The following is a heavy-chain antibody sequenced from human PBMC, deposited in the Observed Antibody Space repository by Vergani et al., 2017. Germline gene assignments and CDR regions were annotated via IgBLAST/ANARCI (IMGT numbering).Heavy chain of an antibody. Sequence: QVQLQQWGAGLLKPSETLSLTCAVYGGSFSGYYWSWIRQPPGKGLEWIGEINHSGSTNYNPSLNSRVNISVDTSKNKFSLKLSSVTAADTAVYYCARDPAGGRGPEAGRSGYMDVWGKGTTVTVSS. CDR3: ARDPAGGRGPEAGRSGYMDV. CDR2: INHSGST. D-gene: IGHD1-14*01. J-gene: IGHJ6*03. V-gene: IGHV4-34*01. CDR1: GGSFSGYY.